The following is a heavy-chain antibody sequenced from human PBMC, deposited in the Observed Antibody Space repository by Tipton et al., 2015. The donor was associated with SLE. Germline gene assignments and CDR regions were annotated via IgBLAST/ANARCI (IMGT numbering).Heavy chain of an antibody. D-gene: IGHD3-9*01. V-gene: IGHV4-34*01. J-gene: IGHJ3*01. CDR3: ARQHYDTLTGWNAFDL. Sequence: TLSLTCAVYGGPLSGFYWSWFRQPPGKGLEWIGEINHSGETRHNASLKSRVTLSVDESKSQLSLRLRSVTAADTAVYYCARQHYDTLTGWNAFDLWGHGSQVTVSS. CDR2: INHSGET. CDR1: GGPLSGFY.